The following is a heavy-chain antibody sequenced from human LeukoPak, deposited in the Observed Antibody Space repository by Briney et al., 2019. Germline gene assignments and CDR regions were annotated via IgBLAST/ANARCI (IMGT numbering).Heavy chain of an antibody. CDR3: AKGTKDHCSGGYCYPLDV. CDR1: GFTFSSFA. CDR2: IIGSGGYT. D-gene: IGHD2-15*01. Sequence: GGSLRLSCTATGFTFSSFAMAWVRQAPGKGLERVSGIIGSGGYTYHADSVKGRSTVSRDNSKNTLYLQMNSLTAGDTAVYYCAKGTKDHCSGGYCYPLDVWGQGTAVTVSS. V-gene: IGHV3-23*01. J-gene: IGHJ6*02.